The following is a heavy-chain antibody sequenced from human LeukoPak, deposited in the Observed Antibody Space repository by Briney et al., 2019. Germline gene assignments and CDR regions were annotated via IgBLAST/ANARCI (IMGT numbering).Heavy chain of an antibody. CDR3: AGAAPGTYYYGSGSYPFDP. J-gene: IGHJ5*02. Sequence: SETLSLTCAVYGGSFSGYYWSWIRQPPGKGLEWIGEINHSGSTNYNPSLKSRVTISVDTSKNQFSLKLSSVTAADTAVYYCAGAAPGTYYYGSGSYPFDPWGQGTLVTVSS. CDR1: GGSFSGYY. V-gene: IGHV4-34*01. CDR2: INHSGST. D-gene: IGHD3-10*01.